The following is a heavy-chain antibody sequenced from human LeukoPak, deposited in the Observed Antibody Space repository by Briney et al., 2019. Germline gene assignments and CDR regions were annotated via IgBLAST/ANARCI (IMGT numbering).Heavy chain of an antibody. CDR2: FDPEDGET. J-gene: IGHJ4*02. D-gene: IGHD3-22*01. CDR3: ARGIYFYDSSGYYPAY. V-gene: IGHV1-24*01. Sequence: ASVKVSCKVSGYTLTELSMHWVRQAPGKGLEWMGGFDPEDGETIYAQKFQGRVTMTEDTSTDTAYMELRSLRSDDTAVYYCARGIYFYDSSGYYPAYWGQGTPVTVSS. CDR1: GYTLTELS.